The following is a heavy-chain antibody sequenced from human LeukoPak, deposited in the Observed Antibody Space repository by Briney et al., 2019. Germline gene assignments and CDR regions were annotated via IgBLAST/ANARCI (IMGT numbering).Heavy chain of an antibody. CDR1: GGSFSGYY. D-gene: IGHD6-13*01. J-gene: IGHJ4*02. V-gene: IGHV4-34*01. CDR3: ARGVGYSSSWYDY. CDR2: INHSGST. Sequence: PSETLSLTCAVYGGSFSGYYWSWIRQPPGKGLEWIGEINHSGSTNYNPSLKNRVTISVDTSKNQFSLKLSSVTAADTAVYYCARGVGYSSSWYDYWGQGTLVTVSS.